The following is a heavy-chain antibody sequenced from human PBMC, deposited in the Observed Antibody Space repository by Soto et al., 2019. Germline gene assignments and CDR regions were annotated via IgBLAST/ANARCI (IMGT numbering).Heavy chain of an antibody. V-gene: IGHV4-39*01. CDR1: GGSISSSSHY. D-gene: IGHD2-2*01. CDR3: ARHPERYCSRTSCRYFDDMDV. J-gene: IGHJ6*03. Sequence: QLHLQESGPGLVKPSETLSLTCTVSGGSISSSSHYWGWIRQPPGKGLEWIGSVYYSGSTYNNPGRNSRVTVFVDTSRIRFSLKLSSVTAADTAVYYCARHPERYCSRTSCRYFDDMDVWGKGTTVTVSS. CDR2: VYYSGST.